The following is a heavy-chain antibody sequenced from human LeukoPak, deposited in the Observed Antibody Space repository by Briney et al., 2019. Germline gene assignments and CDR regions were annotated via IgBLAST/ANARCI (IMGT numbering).Heavy chain of an antibody. CDR3: AKGPTVTTTVSFDY. CDR1: GFTFSSYA. D-gene: IGHD4-11*01. Sequence: GGSLRLSCAASGFTFSSYAMSWVSQAPGKGLEWVSAISGSGGSTYYADSVKGRFTISRDNSKNTLYLQMNSLRAEDTAVYYCAKGPTVTTTVSFDYWGQGTLVTVSS. V-gene: IGHV3-23*01. J-gene: IGHJ4*02. CDR2: ISGSGGST.